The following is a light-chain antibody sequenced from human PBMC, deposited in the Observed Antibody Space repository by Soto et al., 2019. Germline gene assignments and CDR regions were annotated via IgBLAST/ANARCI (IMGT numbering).Light chain of an antibody. CDR2: DAY. CDR3: QQYDSSLGT. Sequence: DIQMTQSPSILSASVGDRVTISCRASQTINSCLAWYQQKPGKAPRLLIYDAYSLESGVPSRFSGSGYGTEFTLTITGLQPDDFATYYCQQYDSSLGTFGQGTKVDIK. J-gene: IGKJ1*01. CDR1: QTINSC. V-gene: IGKV1-5*01.